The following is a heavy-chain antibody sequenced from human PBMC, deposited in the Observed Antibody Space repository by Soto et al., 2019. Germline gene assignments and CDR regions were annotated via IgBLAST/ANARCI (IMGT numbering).Heavy chain of an antibody. J-gene: IGHJ6*02. CDR2: ISGSGGST. D-gene: IGHD6-13*01. Sequence: GGSLRLSCAASGFTFSSYAMSWVRQAPGKGLEWVSAISGSGGSTYYADSVKGRFTISKDNSKNTMYLHMNSLRAEDQAVYYCAKEVGPGVAAAGLYYYYYGMDVWGQGTTVTVSS. CDR3: AKEVGPGVAAAGLYYYYYGMDV. CDR1: GFTFSSYA. V-gene: IGHV3-23*01.